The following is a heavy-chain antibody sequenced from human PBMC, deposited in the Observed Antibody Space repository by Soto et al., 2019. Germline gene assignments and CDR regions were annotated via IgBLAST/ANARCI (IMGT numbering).Heavy chain of an antibody. D-gene: IGHD6-6*01. V-gene: IGHV4-61*01. J-gene: IGHJ4*02. CDR2: IYYSGST. CDR3: ARAIEYSSSSRVDY. CDR1: GGSVSSGSYY. Sequence: PSETLSLTCTVSGGSVSSGSYYWSWIRQPPGKGLEWMGYIYYSGSTNYNPSLKSRVTISVDTSKNQFSLKLSSVTAADTAVYYCARAIEYSSSSRVDYWGQGTLVTVSS.